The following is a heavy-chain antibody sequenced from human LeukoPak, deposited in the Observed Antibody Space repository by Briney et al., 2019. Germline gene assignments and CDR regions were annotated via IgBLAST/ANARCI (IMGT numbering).Heavy chain of an antibody. J-gene: IGHJ4*02. Sequence: PGGSLRPSCAASGFTFSAYGMTWVRQAPGKGLEWVSGMSGSGGSTDYADSVKGRFTISRDNSKNTVYLQMNSLRAEDTAVYYCAKDMLWGSLSGGDRGYFDYWGQGTLVTVSS. CDR2: MSGSGGST. CDR3: AKDMLWGSLSGGDRGYFDY. CDR1: GFTFSAYG. D-gene: IGHD2-21*02. V-gene: IGHV3-23*01.